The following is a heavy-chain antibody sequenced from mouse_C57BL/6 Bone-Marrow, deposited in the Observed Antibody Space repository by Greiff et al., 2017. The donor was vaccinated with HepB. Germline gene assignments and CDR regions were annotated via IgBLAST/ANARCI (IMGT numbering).Heavy chain of an antibody. V-gene: IGHV1-42*01. CDR3: ARSIENAMDY. J-gene: IGHJ4*01. CDR2: INPSTGGT. Sequence: EVHLVESGPELVKPGASVQISCKASGYSFTGYYMNWVKQSPEKSLEWIGEINPSTGGTTYNQKFKAKATLTVDKSSSTAYMQLKSLTSEDSAVYYCARSIENAMDYWGQGTSVTVSS. CDR1: GYSFTGYY.